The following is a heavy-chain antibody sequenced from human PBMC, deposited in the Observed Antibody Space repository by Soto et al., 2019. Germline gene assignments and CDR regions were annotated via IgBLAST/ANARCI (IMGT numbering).Heavy chain of an antibody. CDR1: GFTFSSYG. Sequence: GGSLRLSCAASGFTFSSYGMHWVRQAPGKGLEWVAVIWYDGSNKYYADSVKGRFTISRDNSKNTLYLQMNSLRAEDTAVYYCARSTESYDFWSGSNNWFDPWGQGTLVTVSS. D-gene: IGHD3-3*01. V-gene: IGHV3-33*01. CDR3: ARSTESYDFWSGSNNWFDP. J-gene: IGHJ5*02. CDR2: IWYDGSNK.